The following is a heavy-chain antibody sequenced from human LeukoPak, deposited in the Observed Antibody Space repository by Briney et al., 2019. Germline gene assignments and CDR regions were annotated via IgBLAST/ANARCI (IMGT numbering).Heavy chain of an antibody. Sequence: SETLSLTCTVSGGSISSYYWSWIRQPPGKGLEWIGYIYYSGSTNYNPSLKSRVTISVDTSKNQFSLKLSSVTAADTAVYYCARGPPRLERNYYYYGMDVWGQGTTVTVSS. CDR1: GGSISSYY. J-gene: IGHJ6*02. CDR2: IYYSGST. CDR3: ARGPPRLERNYYYYGMDV. D-gene: IGHD3-3*01. V-gene: IGHV4-59*01.